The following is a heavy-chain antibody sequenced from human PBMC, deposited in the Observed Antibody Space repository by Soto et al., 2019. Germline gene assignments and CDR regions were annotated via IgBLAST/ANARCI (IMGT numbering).Heavy chain of an antibody. CDR1: GYTFTSHW. J-gene: IGHJ5*02. CDR3: AKDGLPHYDFWSGSWFDP. Sequence: GESLKISCKGSGYTFTSHWIGWVRQMPGKGLEWMGIIYPGDSDTRYSPSFQGQVIISRDNSKNTLYLKMNSLRAEDTAVYYCAKDGLPHYDFWSGSWFDPWGQGTLVTVSS. CDR2: IYPGDSDT. D-gene: IGHD3-3*01. V-gene: IGHV5-51*01.